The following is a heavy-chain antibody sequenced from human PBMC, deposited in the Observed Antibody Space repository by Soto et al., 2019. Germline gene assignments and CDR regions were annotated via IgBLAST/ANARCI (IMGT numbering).Heavy chain of an antibody. Sequence: ASVKVSCKASGYTFTGYYMHWVRQAPGQGLEWMGWINPNSGGTNYAQKLQGRVTMTRDPSISTAYMELSRLRSDDTAVYYCARDDYYDSSGRPGMDVWGQGTTVTVSS. CDR2: INPNSGGT. J-gene: IGHJ6*02. CDR3: ARDDYYDSSGRPGMDV. CDR1: GYTFTGYY. V-gene: IGHV1-2*02. D-gene: IGHD3-22*01.